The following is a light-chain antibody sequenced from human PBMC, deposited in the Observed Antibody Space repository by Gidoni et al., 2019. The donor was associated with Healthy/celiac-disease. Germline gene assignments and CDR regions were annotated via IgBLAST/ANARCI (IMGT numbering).Light chain of an antibody. J-gene: IGKJ3*01. V-gene: IGKV3-11*01. CDR2: DAS. CDR1: QRVSSY. CDR3: QQRSNWPPIT. Sequence: EIVLTQSPATLSLSPGDRATLSCRASQRVSSYLAWYQQKPGQAPRLLIYDASNRATGIPARFSGSGSGTDFTLTISSLEPEDFAVYYCQQRSNWPPITFGPGTKVDIK.